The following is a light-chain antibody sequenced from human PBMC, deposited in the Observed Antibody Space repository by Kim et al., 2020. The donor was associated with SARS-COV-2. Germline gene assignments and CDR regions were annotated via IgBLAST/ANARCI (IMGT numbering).Light chain of an antibody. CDR1: NNDIWSCDL. Sequence: QSALTQPASVSGSPGQAITISCTGGNNDIWSCDLVSWYQQHPGQAPKLIIYDVAKRPSGISDRFSGSKSGNVASLTISLIQPEDEAEYFCCSYANSRRYVFGTGTKVTVL. CDR2: DVA. V-gene: IGLV2-23*02. J-gene: IGLJ1*01. CDR3: CSYANSRRYV.